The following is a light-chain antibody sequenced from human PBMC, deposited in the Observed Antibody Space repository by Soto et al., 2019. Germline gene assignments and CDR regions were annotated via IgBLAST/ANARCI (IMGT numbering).Light chain of an antibody. CDR2: ATS. Sequence: EIVLTQSPGTLSLSPGERATLSCRASERIYSAYLGWYQQKPGQAPRLLIYATSPRATGIPARFSGSGSGTEFTLTISSLQSEHFAVYHCQQFSNWPPGNTFGGGTKVDIK. CDR3: QQFSNWPPGNT. V-gene: IGKV3D-15*01. CDR1: ERIYSAY. J-gene: IGKJ4*01.